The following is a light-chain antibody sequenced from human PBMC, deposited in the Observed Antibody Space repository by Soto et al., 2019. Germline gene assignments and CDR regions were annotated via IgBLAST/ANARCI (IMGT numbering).Light chain of an antibody. CDR3: QQYNSYPS. J-gene: IGKJ4*01. CDR2: DAS. CDR1: QSISSW. Sequence: DIQMTQSPSTLSASVGDRVTSTCRASQSISSWLAWYQQKPGKAPKLLIYDASSLESGVPSRFSGSGSGTEFTLTISSLQPDDFATYYCQQYNSYPSLGGGTKVDIK. V-gene: IGKV1-5*01.